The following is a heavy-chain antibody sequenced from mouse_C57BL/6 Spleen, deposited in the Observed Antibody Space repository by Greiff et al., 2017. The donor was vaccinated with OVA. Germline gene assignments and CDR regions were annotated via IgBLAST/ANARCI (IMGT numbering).Heavy chain of an antibody. CDR2: IDPSDSYT. D-gene: IGHD2-14*01. V-gene: IGHV1-50*01. CDR1: GYTFTSYW. CDR3: ASSHYYRAMDY. Sequence: QVQLKQPGAELVKPGASVKLSCKASGYTFTSYWMQWVKQRPGQGLEWIGEIDPSDSYTNYNQKFKGKATLTVDTSSSTAYMQLSSLTSEDAAVYYCASSHYYRAMDYWGQGTSVTVSS. J-gene: IGHJ4*01.